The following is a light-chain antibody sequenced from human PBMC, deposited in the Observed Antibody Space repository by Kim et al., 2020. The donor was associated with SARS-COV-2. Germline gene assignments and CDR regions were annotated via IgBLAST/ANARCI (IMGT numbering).Light chain of an antibody. J-gene: IGLJ2*01. CDR3: AAWDASLNSPV. CDR1: SSNIGSNA. CDR2: ASH. V-gene: IGLV1-44*01. Sequence: GQGVTISCYGGSSNIGSNAVYWYPQLPGAAPKLLIYASHQRPSGVPDRFSGSKSGTSASLAIRGLHSEDEADYHCAAWDASLNSPVFGGGTRLTVL.